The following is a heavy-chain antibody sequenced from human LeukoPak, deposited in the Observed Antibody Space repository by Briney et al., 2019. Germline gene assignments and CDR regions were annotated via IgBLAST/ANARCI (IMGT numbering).Heavy chain of an antibody. Sequence: PSETLSLTCTVSGGSISSSSYYWRWIRQPPGKGLEWIGSIYYSGSTYYNTSLKSRVTISVDTSKNQFSLKLSAVTAADTAVYYCARTKMESDYWGQGNLVTVSS. CDR2: IYYSGST. D-gene: IGHD5-24*01. CDR1: GGSISSSSYY. CDR3: ARTKMESDY. V-gene: IGHV4-39*01. J-gene: IGHJ4*02.